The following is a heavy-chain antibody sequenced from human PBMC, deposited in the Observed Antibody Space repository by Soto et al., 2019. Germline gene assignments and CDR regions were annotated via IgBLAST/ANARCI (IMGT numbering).Heavy chain of an antibody. D-gene: IGHD6-13*01. Sequence: GGSLRLSCAASGFTFSSYWMHWVRQAPGEGPVWVSRINTDGSITTYADSVKGRFTISRDNAKNTLHLQMDSLRAEDTAVYYCVRGHSSHWVNWFDPWGQGT. V-gene: IGHV3-74*01. CDR1: GFTFSSYW. CDR2: INTDGSIT. CDR3: VRGHSSHWVNWFDP. J-gene: IGHJ5*02.